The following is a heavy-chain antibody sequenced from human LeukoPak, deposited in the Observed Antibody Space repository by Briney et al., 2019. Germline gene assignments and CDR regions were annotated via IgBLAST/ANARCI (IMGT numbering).Heavy chain of an antibody. J-gene: IGHJ4*02. D-gene: IGHD1-26*01. V-gene: IGHV3-74*01. CDR2: INEDGSTT. CDR1: GFTFSSNW. CDR3: VKDLGGRSGH. Sequence: GGSLRLSCAASGFTFSSNWMHWVRQAPGKGLVWVSRINEDGSTTNYADSVKGRSTIFRDNAKNTLYLQMNSLRAEDTAVYYCVKDLGGRSGHWGQGTLVTVSS.